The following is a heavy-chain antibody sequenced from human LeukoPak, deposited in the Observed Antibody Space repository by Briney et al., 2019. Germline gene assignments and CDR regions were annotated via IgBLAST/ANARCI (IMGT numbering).Heavy chain of an antibody. CDR1: GFTFSNYA. J-gene: IGHJ4*02. Sequence: GGSLRLSCAASGFTFSNYAMTWVRQAPGKGPEWLATISGSGGSTYSADSVKGRLAISRDNAKNSLYLQMNSLRAEDTAVYYCARRRYNWNAIDYWGQGTLVTVSS. V-gene: IGHV3-23*01. CDR3: ARRRYNWNAIDY. D-gene: IGHD1-20*01. CDR2: ISGSGGST.